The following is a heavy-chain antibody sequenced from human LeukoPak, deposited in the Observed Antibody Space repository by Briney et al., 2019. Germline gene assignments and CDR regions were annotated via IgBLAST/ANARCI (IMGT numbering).Heavy chain of an antibody. Sequence: GGSLRLSCAASGFTFSSYWMHWVRQAPGKGLVWVSRFSNDGSSTSYADSVKGRFTISRDNAKNTLFLQMNSLRAEDTAVYYCARGYNWNGHFDYWGQGTLVTVSS. CDR1: GFTFSSYW. CDR2: FSNDGSST. D-gene: IGHD1-20*01. CDR3: ARGYNWNGHFDY. J-gene: IGHJ4*02. V-gene: IGHV3-74*01.